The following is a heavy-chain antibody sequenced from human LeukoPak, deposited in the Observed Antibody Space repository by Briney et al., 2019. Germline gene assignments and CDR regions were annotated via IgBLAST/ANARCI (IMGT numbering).Heavy chain of an antibody. V-gene: IGHV4-30-2*01. J-gene: IGHJ4*02. D-gene: IGHD3-10*01. Sequence: PSETLSLTCAVSGGSISSGGYSWSWIRQPPGQGLEWIGYIYHSGSTYYNPSLKSRVTISVDTSKNQFSLKLSSVTAADTAVYYCARAVRGLPRGIWDYWGQGTLVTVSS. CDR3: ARAVRGLPRGIWDY. CDR1: GGSISSGGYS. CDR2: IYHSGST.